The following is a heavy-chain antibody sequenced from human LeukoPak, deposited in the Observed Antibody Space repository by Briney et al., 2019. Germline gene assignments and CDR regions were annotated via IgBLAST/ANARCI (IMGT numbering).Heavy chain of an antibody. Sequence: SETLSLTCTVSGVSIISTNSYWGWIRQSPRTGLEWIGNIYSSGRTYYNPSLNSRVTISIDMSENQFSLKLTSVTAADTAVYYCARKREGPATGIDYWGQGTLVTVSS. CDR1: GVSIISTNSY. CDR2: IYSSGRT. J-gene: IGHJ4*02. V-gene: IGHV4-39*07. CDR3: ARKREGPATGIDY. D-gene: IGHD2-15*01.